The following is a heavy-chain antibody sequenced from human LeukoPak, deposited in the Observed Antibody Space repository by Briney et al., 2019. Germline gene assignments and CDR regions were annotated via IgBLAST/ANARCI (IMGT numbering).Heavy chain of an antibody. V-gene: IGHV1-18*01. D-gene: IGHD2-2*01. CDR1: GYIFTSYG. Sequence: GASVKVSCKASGYIFTSYGISWVRQAPGEGLQWMGWVSCHDANTYYAQKFRSGVTMTTDTPTRTAYMELRRLTSDDTAVYYCARVGRYSSTWPPEGDDAFDIWGQGTVVAVSS. CDR3: ARVGRYSSTWPPEGDDAFDI. CDR2: VSCHDANT. J-gene: IGHJ3*02.